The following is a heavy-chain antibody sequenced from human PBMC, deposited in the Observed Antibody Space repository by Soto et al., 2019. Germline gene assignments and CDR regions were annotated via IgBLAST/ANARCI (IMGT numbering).Heavy chain of an antibody. J-gene: IGHJ4*02. CDR3: VVVVAAPTSFLDH. CDR1: GGSISSGGYY. CDR2: IYYSGST. V-gene: IGHV4-31*03. D-gene: IGHD6-6*01. Sequence: PSETLSLTCNVSGGSISSGGYYWSGSRQHPGKGLEWIGYIYYSGSTYYNPSLKGRVTISVDTSKNQFSLRLSSVTAADTAVYYCVVVVAAPTSFLDHWGQGTLVTVSS.